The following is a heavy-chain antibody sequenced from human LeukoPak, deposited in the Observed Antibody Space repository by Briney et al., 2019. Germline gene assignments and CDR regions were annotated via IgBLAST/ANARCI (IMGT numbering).Heavy chain of an antibody. D-gene: IGHD3-10*01. Sequence: GRSLRLSCTVSGPSFDVYAMHWVRQVPGKGLEWVSGISWNSGSIGYADSVKGRFTISRDNAKNSLYLQMNSLRAEDTALYYCAKADGYGSVTPFDYWGRGTLVTVSS. CDR3: AKADGYGSVTPFDY. CDR2: ISWNSGSI. CDR1: GPSFDVYA. J-gene: IGHJ4*02. V-gene: IGHV3-9*01.